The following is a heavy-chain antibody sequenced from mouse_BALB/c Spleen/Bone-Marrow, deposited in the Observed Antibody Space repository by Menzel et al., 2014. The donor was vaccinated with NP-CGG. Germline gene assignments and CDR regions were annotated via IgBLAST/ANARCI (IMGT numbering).Heavy chain of an antibody. J-gene: IGHJ3*01. CDR2: INPDSSTI. D-gene: IGHD1-1*01. CDR3: ARLGYYGSYAY. V-gene: IGHV4-1*02. Sequence: DVHLVESGGGLVQPGGSLKPSCAASGFDFSRYWMSWVRQAPGKGLEWIGEINPDSSTINYTPSLKDKFIITRDNAKNTLYLQMSKVRSEDTALYYCARLGYYGSYAYWGQGTLVTVSA. CDR1: GFDFSRYW.